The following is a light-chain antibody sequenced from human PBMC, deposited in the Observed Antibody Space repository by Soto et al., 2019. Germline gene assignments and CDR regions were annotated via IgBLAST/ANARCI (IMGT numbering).Light chain of an antibody. CDR3: MQTLQIPYT. Sequence: DIVMTQSPLSLPVTPGEPASISCKSSQSLLHSDGDNYLEWYVQKAGQSPQLLIYLVSHRASGVPDRLSGSGSGTDFTLKISKVEADDVGVYYSMQTLQIPYTFGPGTKVEIK. CDR1: QSLLHSDGDNY. V-gene: IGKV2-28*01. CDR2: LVS. J-gene: IGKJ3*01.